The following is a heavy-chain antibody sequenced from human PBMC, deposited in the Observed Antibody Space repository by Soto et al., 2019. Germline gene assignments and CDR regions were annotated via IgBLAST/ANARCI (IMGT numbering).Heavy chain of an antibody. J-gene: IGHJ3*02. D-gene: IGHD1-1*01. V-gene: IGHV4-39*01. CDR3: ARQAQLDQLGHDAVDI. CDR1: GGSISSSSYY. Sequence: QLQLQESGPGLVKPSETLSLTCTVSGGSISSSSYYWGWIRQPPGKGLEWIGSIYYSGSTYYNPALKSRVTISVDTSNNHFSLKLSFVTDADTAVYYCARQAQLDQLGHDAVDIWGQGTMVTVSS. CDR2: IYYSGST.